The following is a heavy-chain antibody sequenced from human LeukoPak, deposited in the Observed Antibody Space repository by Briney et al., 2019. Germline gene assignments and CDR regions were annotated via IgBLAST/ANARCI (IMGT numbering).Heavy chain of an antibody. J-gene: IGHJ3*01. Sequence: ASVKVSCKASGYTFITYYMHWVRQAPGQGLEWMGWINTDTGNPTYAQGFTGHYVFSLDTSVSTAYLQIISLKAEDTAVYYCARAGLTGSKVAFDVWGQGTMVTVSS. CDR3: ARAGLTGSKVAFDV. V-gene: IGHV7-4-1*02. CDR1: GYTFITYY. D-gene: IGHD1-20*01. CDR2: INTDTGNP.